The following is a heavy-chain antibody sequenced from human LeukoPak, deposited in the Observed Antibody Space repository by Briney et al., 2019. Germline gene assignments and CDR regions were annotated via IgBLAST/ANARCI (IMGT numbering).Heavy chain of an antibody. D-gene: IGHD3-22*01. V-gene: IGHV1-18*01. Sequence: ASVKVSCKASGYTFTSYGISWVRQAPGQGLEWMGWISAYNGNTNYAQRLQGRVTMTTDTSTSTAYMELRSLRSDDTAVYYCARSYYYDSCGYYPPDYWGQGTLVTVSS. CDR3: ARSYYYDSCGYYPPDY. CDR1: GYTFTSYG. J-gene: IGHJ4*02. CDR2: ISAYNGNT.